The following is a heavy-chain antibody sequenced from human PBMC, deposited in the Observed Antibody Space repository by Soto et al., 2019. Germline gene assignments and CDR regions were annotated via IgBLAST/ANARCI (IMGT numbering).Heavy chain of an antibody. D-gene: IGHD2-2*01. V-gene: IGHV1-18*04. CDR2: ISAYNGNT. Sequence: ASVKVSCKASGYTFTSYGISWVRQAPGQGLEWMGWISAYNGNTNYAQKLQGRVTMTTDTSTSTAYMELRSLRSDDTAVYYCARVVVVPAARGPYYYYYGMDVWCQGTTVTVS. CDR3: ARVVVVPAARGPYYYYYGMDV. J-gene: IGHJ6*02. CDR1: GYTFTSYG.